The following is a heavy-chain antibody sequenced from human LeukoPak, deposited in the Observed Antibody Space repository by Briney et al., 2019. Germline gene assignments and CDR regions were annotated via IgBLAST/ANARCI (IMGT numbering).Heavy chain of an antibody. CDR2: INHSGST. J-gene: IGHJ6*02. Sequence: PSETLSLTCAVYGGSFSGYYWSWIRQPPGKGLEWIGEINHSGSTNYNPSLKSRVTISVDTSKNQFSLKLSSVTAADTAVYYCARVIYGGYYYYYGMDVWGQGTTVTVSS. CDR3: ARVIYGGYYYYYGMDV. CDR1: GGSFSGYY. V-gene: IGHV4-34*01. D-gene: IGHD4-23*01.